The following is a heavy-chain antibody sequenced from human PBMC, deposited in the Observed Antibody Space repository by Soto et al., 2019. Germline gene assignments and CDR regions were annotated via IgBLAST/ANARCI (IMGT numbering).Heavy chain of an antibody. D-gene: IGHD6-19*01. CDR3: ETNHDDISVRTPVLFDS. CDR2: IHYSGNT. V-gene: IGHV4-31*03. J-gene: IGHJ4*02. Sequence: QVQLQESGPGLVKPSQTLSLTCTVSGDSIGTGGYYWDWIRQHPGKGTEWIGYIHYSGNTYYNPSLQSRLTISLDTSKNQFSLHRSSVTAADTDVYYCETNHDDISVRTPVLFDSWGQGTLVNVSS. CDR1: GDSIGTGGYY.